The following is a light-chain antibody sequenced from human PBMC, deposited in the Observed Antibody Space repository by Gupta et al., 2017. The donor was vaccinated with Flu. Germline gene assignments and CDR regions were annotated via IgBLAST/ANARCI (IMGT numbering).Light chain of an antibody. CDR1: QEIRIT. Sequence: AIQMAQSPSPLSASVGDGVTVTCRARQEIRITLGWYQQKPGKAPKLLLYNASTLQTGFPSRFSGSGSGTDFTLTISSLQAEDFATYYCLHDHNYPLTFGGGTKVEIK. CDR3: LHDHNYPLT. J-gene: IGKJ4*01. CDR2: NAS. V-gene: IGKV1-6*01.